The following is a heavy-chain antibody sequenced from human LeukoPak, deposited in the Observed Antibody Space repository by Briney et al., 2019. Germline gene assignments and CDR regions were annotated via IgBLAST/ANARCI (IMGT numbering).Heavy chain of an antibody. CDR2: INQDGSEK. J-gene: IGHJ4*02. D-gene: IGHD1-26*01. V-gene: IGHV3-7*01. CDR1: GFTFSGFW. CDR3: ARDQVGPED. Sequence: PGGSLRLSCAASGFTFSGFWMSWVRQAPGKGLECVANINQDGSEKYYVDSVKGRFTISRDNAKSSLYLQMNSLRAEDTAVYYCARDQVGPEDWGQGTLVTVSS.